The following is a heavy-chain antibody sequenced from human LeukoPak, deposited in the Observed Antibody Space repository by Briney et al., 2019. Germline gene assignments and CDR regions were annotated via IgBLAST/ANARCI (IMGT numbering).Heavy chain of an antibody. V-gene: IGHV4-34*01. J-gene: IGHJ4*02. CDR1: GGSFSPYY. CDR2: INHSGST. Sequence: SETLSLTCAVYGGSFSPYYWIWLRQPPGKGLEWIGEINHSGSTNYNPSLKSRVTISVDTSKNQFSLRLSSVTAADTAVYYCARGGFYCGGDCYVDYWGQGTLVTVSS. D-gene: IGHD2-21*02. CDR3: ARGGFYCGGDCYVDY.